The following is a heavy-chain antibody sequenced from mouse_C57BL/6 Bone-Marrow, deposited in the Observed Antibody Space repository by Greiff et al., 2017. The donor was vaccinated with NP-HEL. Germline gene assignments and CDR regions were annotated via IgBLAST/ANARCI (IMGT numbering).Heavy chain of an antibody. D-gene: IGHD1-1*01. CDR1: GFNINDDY. CDR3: TLCSTWYFDD. Sequence: EVQLQQPGAELVRPGASVKLSCTASGFNINDDYMHWVKQRPERGLEWIGGIDPENGGTRYDSKFQGKATITADTSSNTAYMQLSSLTSDDTAVYYCTLCSTWYFDDWGTGTTVTVSS. V-gene: IGHV14-4*01. J-gene: IGHJ1*03. CDR2: IDPENGGT.